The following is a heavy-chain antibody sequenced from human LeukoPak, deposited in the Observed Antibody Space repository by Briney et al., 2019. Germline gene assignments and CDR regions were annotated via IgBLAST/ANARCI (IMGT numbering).Heavy chain of an antibody. D-gene: IGHD3-16*02. CDR3: VRLRFVT. CDR1: GVSFSGYY. Sequence: RTSETLSLTCAVYGVSFSGYYWSWIRQPPGKGLEWIGEINHSGSTNYNPSLKSRVTISVDTSKNQFSLKLSSVTAADTAVYYCVRLRFVTWGQGTLVTVSS. V-gene: IGHV4-34*01. CDR2: INHSGST. J-gene: IGHJ5*02.